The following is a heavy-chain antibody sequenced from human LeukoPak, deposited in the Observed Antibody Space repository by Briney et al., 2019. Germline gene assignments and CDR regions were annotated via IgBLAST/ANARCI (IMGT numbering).Heavy chain of an antibody. Sequence: PSETLSLTCTVSGGSISNFYWSWIRQPPGKGLEWIGEINHGGGTNYNPSLKSRVTISVDTSKNQFSLRLNSVTAADTAVYYCARRIAGAPTDYWGQGTLVTVSS. D-gene: IGHD1-26*01. V-gene: IGHV4-34*01. CDR2: INHGGGT. CDR1: GGSISNFY. J-gene: IGHJ4*02. CDR3: ARRIAGAPTDY.